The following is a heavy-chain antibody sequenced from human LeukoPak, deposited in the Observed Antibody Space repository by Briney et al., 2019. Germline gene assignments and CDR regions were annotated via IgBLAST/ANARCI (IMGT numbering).Heavy chain of an antibody. D-gene: IGHD3-22*01. CDR1: GFTFSSYA. V-gene: IGHV3-23*01. CDR3: AKVESSGYYSYYYYYYMDV. J-gene: IGHJ6*03. CDR2: ISGSGGST. Sequence: GGSLRLSCAASGFTFSSYAMSWVRQAPGKGLEWVSAISGSGGSTYCADSVKGRFTISRDNSKNTLYLQMNSLKAEDTAVYYCAKVESSGYYSYYYYYYMDVWGKGTTVTVSS.